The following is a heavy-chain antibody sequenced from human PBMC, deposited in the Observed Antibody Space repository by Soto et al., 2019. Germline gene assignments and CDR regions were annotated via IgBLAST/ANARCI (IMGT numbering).Heavy chain of an antibody. D-gene: IGHD6-13*01. Sequence: SDPCSVAGGSISSGGYYCSWNRQHPGKGLEWIGYIYYSGSTYYNPSLKSRVTISVDTSKNQFSLKLSSVTAADTAVYYFPRDRAIAEAGPGSDPWGQGTSVPVSS. CDR3: PRDRAIAEAGPGSDP. V-gene: IGHV4-31*03. CDR1: GGSISSGGYY. J-gene: IGHJ5*02. CDR2: IYYSGST.